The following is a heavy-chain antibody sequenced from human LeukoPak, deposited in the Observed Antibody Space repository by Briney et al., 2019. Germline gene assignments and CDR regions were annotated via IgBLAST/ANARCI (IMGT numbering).Heavy chain of an antibody. Sequence: ASVKVSCKASGYTFTVYYMHWVRQAPGQGLEWMGWINPNSGGTNYAQKFQGWVTMTRDTSISTAYMELSRLRSDDTAVYYYARESAPKPYGDQLLGYYGMDVWGQGTTVTVSS. CDR3: ARESAPKPYGDQLLGYYGMDV. J-gene: IGHJ6*02. CDR1: GYTFTVYY. D-gene: IGHD2-2*01. V-gene: IGHV1-2*04. CDR2: INPNSGGT.